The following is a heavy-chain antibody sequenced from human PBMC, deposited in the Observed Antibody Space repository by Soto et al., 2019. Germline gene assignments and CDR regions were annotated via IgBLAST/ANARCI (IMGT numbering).Heavy chain of an antibody. CDR3: AKSFSTYSLGRFDY. D-gene: IGHD5-18*01. CDR1: GFTFSNSG. V-gene: IGHV3-23*01. Sequence: GGSLRLSCAASGFTFSNSGMSWVRQAPGKGLQWVSSISDDAADTYYADSVKGRFTISRDNSKNTLSLQMSSLRVEDTAIYYCAKSFSTYSLGRFDYWGQGALVTVSS. J-gene: IGHJ4*02. CDR2: ISDDAADT.